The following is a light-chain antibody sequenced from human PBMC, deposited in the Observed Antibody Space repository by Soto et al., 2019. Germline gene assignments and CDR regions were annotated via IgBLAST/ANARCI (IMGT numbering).Light chain of an antibody. Sequence: EIVMTQSPGTLSLSPGERATLSCRASQSVSSNFLAWYQEKPGQAPRLLMFRTSSRATGFPARFSGSGSGTELNLTISSPHYEDFGVYYCQKYNNWPRSTFGGGTKVDIK. V-gene: IGKV3-15*01. CDR2: RTS. J-gene: IGKJ4*01. CDR1: QSVSSN. CDR3: QKYNNWPRST.